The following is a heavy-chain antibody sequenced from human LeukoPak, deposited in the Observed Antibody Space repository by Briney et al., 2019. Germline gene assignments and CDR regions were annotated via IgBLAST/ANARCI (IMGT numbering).Heavy chain of an antibody. D-gene: IGHD2-15*01. Sequence: ASVKVSCKASGYTFTSYDINWVRQASGQGLEWMGWMNPNSGNTASAQKFQGRVTMTRNTSISTAYKELTGLRSEDTAMYFCARKGLLGSGKPWFDPWGQGTLVTVSS. CDR2: MNPNSGNT. V-gene: IGHV1-8*01. CDR1: GYTFTSYD. CDR3: ARKGLLGSGKPWFDP. J-gene: IGHJ5*02.